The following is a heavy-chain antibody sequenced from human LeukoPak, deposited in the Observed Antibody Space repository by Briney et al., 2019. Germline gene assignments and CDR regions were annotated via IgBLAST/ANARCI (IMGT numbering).Heavy chain of an antibody. Sequence: GGSLRLSCAASGFTFRNYVIHWVRQAPGKGLEWVAVISYDGSNKYYADSVKGRFTISRDNSKNTLYLQMNSLRAEDTAVYYCATLDAYYYDSSGYYSRHDAFDIWGQGTMVTVSS. CDR1: GFTFRNYV. CDR3: ATLDAYYYDSSGYYSRHDAFDI. D-gene: IGHD3-22*01. V-gene: IGHV3-30-3*01. CDR2: ISYDGSNK. J-gene: IGHJ3*02.